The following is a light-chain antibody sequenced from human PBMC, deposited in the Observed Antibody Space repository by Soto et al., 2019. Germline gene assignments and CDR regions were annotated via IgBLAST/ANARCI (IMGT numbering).Light chain of an antibody. Sequence: QSALTQPASVSGSPGQSITISCTATTSDVGDYNYVSWYQQYPGKAPKPIIYHVSNRPSGVSNRFSGSKSGDTASLTISWLQAEDDADYYCSSYTSGCSVIFGGGTKVTVL. J-gene: IGLJ2*01. CDR1: TSDVGDYNY. CDR3: SSYTSGCSVI. CDR2: HVS. V-gene: IGLV2-14*01.